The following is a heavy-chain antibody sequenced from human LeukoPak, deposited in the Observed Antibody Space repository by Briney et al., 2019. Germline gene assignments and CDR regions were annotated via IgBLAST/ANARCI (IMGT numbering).Heavy chain of an antibody. CDR2: IGLHGYPL. J-gene: IGHJ4*02. D-gene: IGHD3-22*01. CDR3: ARKDLSSGSFTY. CDR1: GFTFNIYY. V-gene: IGHV3-11*04. Sequence: PGGSLRLSCAVPGFTFNIYYMSWIRQAPGKGLEWISYIGLHGYPLDYADSVKGRFTISRDNAQNSLYLDMSSLRAEDTAVYYCARKDLSSGSFTYWGQGTLVTVSS.